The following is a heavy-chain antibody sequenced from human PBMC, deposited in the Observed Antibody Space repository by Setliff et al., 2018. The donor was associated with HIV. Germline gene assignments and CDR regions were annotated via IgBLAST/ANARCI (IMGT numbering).Heavy chain of an antibody. Sequence: PSETLSLTCGFYGGSVSDYSWSWVRQSPGKGLDWIGEIYHSGATDYKPSLKSRVTISVDKSKKQLSLKLTSVTAADTAVYYCARGRQIGVEGAAAFDLWGQGIVVTVS. CDR3: ARGRQIGVEGAAAFDL. CDR1: GGSVSDYS. D-gene: IGHD1-26*01. V-gene: IGHV4-34*01. J-gene: IGHJ3*01. CDR2: IYHSGAT.